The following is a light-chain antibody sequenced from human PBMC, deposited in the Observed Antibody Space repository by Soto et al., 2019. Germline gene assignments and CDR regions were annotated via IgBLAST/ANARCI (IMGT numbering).Light chain of an antibody. CDR2: LSS. CDR1: QSLLHSNGYNY. V-gene: IGKV2-28*01. CDR3: MRALQTSWR. Sequence: DIVMTQSPLSLPVTPGEPASNSCRSSQSLLHSNGYNYLNWYLQKPGQSPQVLIYLSSNRASGVRDRFSGSGSAPVFTLNISRVEVEDVGLYNCMRALQTSWRFGPGPKVEVK. J-gene: IGKJ1*01.